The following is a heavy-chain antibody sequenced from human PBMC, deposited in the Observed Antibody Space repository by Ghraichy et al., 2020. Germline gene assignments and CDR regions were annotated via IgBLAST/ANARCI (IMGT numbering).Heavy chain of an antibody. CDR2: INYVGVT. V-gene: IGHV4-34*01. D-gene: IGHD2-15*01. J-gene: IGHJ4*02. CDR1: GGSIGGYY. CDR3: ARGRYCGGGACYPRPSSFDY. Sequence: LSLTCSVYGGSIGGYYWSWIRQSPGQGLEWIGEINYVGVTIYNPSLESRVTISLDTYDNQFSLSLTSLTAADTALYFCARGRYCGGGACYPRPSSFDYWGQGIPVTVSS.